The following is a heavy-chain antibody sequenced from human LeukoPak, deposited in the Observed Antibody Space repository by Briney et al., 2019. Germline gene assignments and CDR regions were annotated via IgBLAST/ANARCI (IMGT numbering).Heavy chain of an antibody. CDR3: AKSRSGSANWALQIFDN. CDR2: IYSGGST. V-gene: IGHV3-53*01. J-gene: IGHJ4*02. Sequence: GGSLRLSCAASGFTVSSNYMSWVRQAPGKGLEWVSVIYSGGSTYYADSVKGRFTISRDNSKNSLFVQMNSLRAEDTAVYFCAKSRSGSANWALQIFDNWGQGTLVTVSS. CDR1: GFTVSSNY. D-gene: IGHD1-1*01.